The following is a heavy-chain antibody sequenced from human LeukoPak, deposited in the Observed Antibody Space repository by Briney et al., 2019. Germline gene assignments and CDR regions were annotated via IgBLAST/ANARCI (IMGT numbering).Heavy chain of an antibody. D-gene: IGHD3-10*01. V-gene: IGHV4-39*01. Sequence: PSETLSHTCTVSGGSISSSSHYWGWIRRPPGKGLEWIGSIYYTGSGSTYYNPSLKSRVTVSVDTSKNQFSLKMSSVTAADTAVYYCASLARSGKYYYYIDVSGKGTTVTVSS. CDR3: ASLARSGKYYYYIDV. J-gene: IGHJ6*03. CDR2: IYYTGSGST. CDR1: GGSISSSSHY.